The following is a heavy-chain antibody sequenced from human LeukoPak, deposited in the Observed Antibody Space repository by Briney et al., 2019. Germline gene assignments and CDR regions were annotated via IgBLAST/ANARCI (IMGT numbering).Heavy chain of an antibody. CDR3: VKEGSIAVAGGALDM. D-gene: IGHD6-19*01. CDR1: GFAFRTYE. Sequence: GGSLRLSCAASGFAFRTYEMNWVRQAPGKGLEWVSYISNSGSTIYYADAVKGRFTISRDNAKSSLYLQMNSLRAEDTAVYYCVKEGSIAVAGGALDMWGQGTMVTVSS. J-gene: IGHJ3*02. V-gene: IGHV3-48*03. CDR2: ISNSGSTI.